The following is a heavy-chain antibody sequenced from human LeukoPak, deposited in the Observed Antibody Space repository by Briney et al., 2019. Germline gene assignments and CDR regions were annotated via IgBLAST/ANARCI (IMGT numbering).Heavy chain of an antibody. CDR3: ASSSTRSLFDY. V-gene: IGHV4-34*01. D-gene: IGHD2-2*01. J-gene: IGHJ4*02. Sequence: PSETLSLTCAVYGGSFSGYYWSWIRQPPGKGLEWIGEINHSGSTNYNPSLKSRVTKSVDTSKNQFSLKLSSVTAADTAVYYCASSSTRSLFDYWGQGTLVTVSS. CDR2: INHSGST. CDR1: GGSFSGYY.